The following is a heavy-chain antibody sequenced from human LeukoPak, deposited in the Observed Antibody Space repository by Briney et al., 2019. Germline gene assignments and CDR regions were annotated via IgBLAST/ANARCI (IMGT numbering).Heavy chain of an antibody. D-gene: IGHD3-22*01. V-gene: IGHV4-34*01. CDR2: INHSGST. J-gene: IGHJ6*02. CDR1: GGSFSGYY. CDR3: ASPQVAYYYDSSGSGMDV. Sequence: SETLSLTCAVYGGSFSGYYWSWIRQPPGKGLEWIGEINHSGSTNYNPSLKSRVTMAVDTSKNQFSLKLSSVTAADTAVYYCASPQVAYYYDSSGSGMDVWGQGTTVTVSS.